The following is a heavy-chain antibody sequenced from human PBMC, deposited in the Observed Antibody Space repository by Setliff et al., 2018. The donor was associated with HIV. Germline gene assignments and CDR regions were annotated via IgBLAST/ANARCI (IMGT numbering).Heavy chain of an antibody. D-gene: IGHD6-19*01. J-gene: IGHJ4*02. CDR3: ARDHGFPPWPSHSSDSMDY. Sequence: GESLRLSCLGSGFNFRSYSMHWVRQAPGKGLVWVARIDSDESTTISADSVKGRFTISRDNAKNTLFLQMNRLTVEDTAVYYCARDHGFPPWPSHSSDSMDYWGQGTLVTVSS. CDR1: GFNFRSYS. V-gene: IGHV3-74*01. CDR2: IDSDESTT.